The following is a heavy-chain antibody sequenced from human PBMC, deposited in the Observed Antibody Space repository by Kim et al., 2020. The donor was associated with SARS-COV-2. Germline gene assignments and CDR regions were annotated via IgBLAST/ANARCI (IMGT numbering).Heavy chain of an antibody. CDR3: AREPRDYNFGMDV. CDR2: IDAASGNT. J-gene: IGHJ6*02. Sequence: ASVKVSCKASGYTFTNYAMHWVRQAPGQRLEWMGWIDAASGNTKYSQNLQGRVTITRDTSASTAYMELSSLTSEDTGVYSCAREPRDYNFGMDVWGPGTT. V-gene: IGHV1-3*01. CDR1: GYTFTNYA.